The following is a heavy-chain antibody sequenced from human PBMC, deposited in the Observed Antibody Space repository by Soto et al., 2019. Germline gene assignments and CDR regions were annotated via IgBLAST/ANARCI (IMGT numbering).Heavy chain of an antibody. V-gene: IGHV1-46*01. CDR3: ARVAVTAYYFDY. CDR2: INPSGGST. Sequence: GAAVKVSCKASGYTFTSYYMHWVRQAPGQGLEWMGIINPSGGSTSYAQKFQGRVTMTRDTSTSTVYMELSSLRSEDTAVYYCARVAVTAYYFDYWGQGTLVTVSS. D-gene: IGHD4-4*01. CDR1: GYTFTSYY. J-gene: IGHJ4*02.